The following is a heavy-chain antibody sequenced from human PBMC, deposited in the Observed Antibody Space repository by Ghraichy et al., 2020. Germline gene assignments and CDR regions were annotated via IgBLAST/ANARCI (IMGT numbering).Heavy chain of an antibody. V-gene: IGHV4-59*08. CDR1: VGSLSSYY. CDR3: ARNELYDGAGEYNNWFDP. D-gene: IGHD3-10*01. CDR2: IYYSGST. J-gene: IGHJ5*02. Sequence: SETLSLTCTVSVGSLSSYYCSWIWPSPRQGLEWNGDIYYSGSTKYNPSLKSRVTISVATSESQLSLTMSSVTAADTAVYDCARNELYDGAGEYNNWFDPWGHGALVTFSS.